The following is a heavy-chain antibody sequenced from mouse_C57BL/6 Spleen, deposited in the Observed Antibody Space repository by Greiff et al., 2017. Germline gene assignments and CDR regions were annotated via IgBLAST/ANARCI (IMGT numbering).Heavy chain of an antibody. Sequence: QVQLQQSGPELVKPGASVTLSCKASGYPFTRYDINWVKQRPGQGLAWIGWIYPRDGSTTYTAKFKGKATLTVDTSSSTAYMELHSLTAEDSAVYFCARKFDGYYGGYAMDYWGQGTSVTVSS. V-gene: IGHV1-85*01. CDR2: IYPRDGST. CDR1: GYPFTRYD. J-gene: IGHJ4*01. CDR3: ARKFDGYYGGYAMDY. D-gene: IGHD2-3*01.